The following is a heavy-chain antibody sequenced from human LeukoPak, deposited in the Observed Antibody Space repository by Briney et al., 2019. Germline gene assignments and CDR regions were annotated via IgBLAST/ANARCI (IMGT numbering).Heavy chain of an antibody. CDR3: ARYSSSWYPYYFDY. V-gene: IGHV4-31*03. J-gene: IGHJ4*02. CDR2: IYYSGST. CDR1: GGSISSGGYY. D-gene: IGHD6-13*01. Sequence: SETLSLTCTVSGGSISSGGYYWSWIRQHPGKGLEWIGYIYYSGSTYYNPSLKSRVTISVDTSKNQFSLKLSSVTAADTAVYYCARYSSSWYPYYFDYWGQGTLVTVSS.